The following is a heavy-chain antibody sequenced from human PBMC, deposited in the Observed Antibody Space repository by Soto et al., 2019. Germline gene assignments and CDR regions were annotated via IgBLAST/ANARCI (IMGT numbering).Heavy chain of an antibody. V-gene: IGHV3-33*01. CDR2: IWYDGSNK. J-gene: IGHJ5*02. CDR3: ARAGCPHFSPRRCQLDP. CDR1: GFTFSSYG. D-gene: IGHD3-3*02. Sequence: PGGSLRLSCAASGFTFSSYGMHWVRQAPGKGLEWVAVIWYDGSNKYYADPVKGRLTISRDNSQKTLYLQMNSLRAEHTAAYYCARAGCPHFSPRRCQLDPWGHGTLVTVS.